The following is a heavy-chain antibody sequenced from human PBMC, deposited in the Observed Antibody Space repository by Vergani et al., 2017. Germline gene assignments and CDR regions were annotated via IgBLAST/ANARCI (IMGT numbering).Heavy chain of an antibody. V-gene: IGHV3-9*02. CDR2: ISWNSNSI. J-gene: IGHJ5*02. D-gene: IGHD6-6*01. CDR1: GFTSAGYA. CDR3: AKVVGTSSGGGWFDP. Sequence: EVQLEESGGGLVLPGRSLRLSCVASGFTSAGYAMHWVRQAPGKGLEWVSGISWNSNSIGYADSVKGRFTISRDNAKNSLYLQMNSLRAEDTALYYCAKVVGTSSGGGWFDPWGQGTLVTVSS.